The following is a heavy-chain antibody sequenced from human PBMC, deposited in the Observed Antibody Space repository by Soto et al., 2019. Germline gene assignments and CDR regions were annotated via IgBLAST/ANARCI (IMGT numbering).Heavy chain of an antibody. CDR2: IYYSGST. V-gene: IGHV4-61*08. D-gene: IGHD3-10*01. J-gene: IGHJ4*02. CDR1: GGSISSGAYY. CDR3: ASMGYHYGSGSYPLDY. Sequence: SETLSLTCTVSGGSISSGAYYWSWLRQQPGQGLEWIGYIYYSGSTYYNPSLKSRVTISVDTSKNQFSLKLRSVTAVDTAVYYCASMGYHYGSGSYPLDYWGQGTLVTVSS.